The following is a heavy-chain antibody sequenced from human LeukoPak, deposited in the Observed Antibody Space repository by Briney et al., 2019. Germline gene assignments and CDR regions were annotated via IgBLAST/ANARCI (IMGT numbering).Heavy chain of an antibody. D-gene: IGHD3-10*01. CDR2: IKQDGSEK. CDR3: ARDGPILWFGESLGY. V-gene: IGHV3-7*01. J-gene: IGHJ4*02. CDR1: GFTFNSYG. Sequence: GRSLRLSCAASGFTFNSYGMNWVRQAPGKGLEWVANIKQDGSEKYYVDSVKGRFTISRDNAKNSLYLQMNSLRAEDTAVYYCARDGPILWFGESLGYWGQGTLVTVSS.